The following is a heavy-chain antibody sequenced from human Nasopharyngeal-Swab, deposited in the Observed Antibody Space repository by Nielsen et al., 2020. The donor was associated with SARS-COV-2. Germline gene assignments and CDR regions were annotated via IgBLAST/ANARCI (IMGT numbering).Heavy chain of an antibody. V-gene: IGHV4-59*01. CDR2: FYYSGST. CDR3: ARGGPGLELFSRFDP. Sequence: WIRQHPGKGLEWIGYFYYSGSTNYNPSLKSRVTISVDTSKNQFSLKLSSVTAADTAVYYCARGGPGLELFSRFDPWGQGTLVTVSS. J-gene: IGHJ5*02. D-gene: IGHD1-7*01.